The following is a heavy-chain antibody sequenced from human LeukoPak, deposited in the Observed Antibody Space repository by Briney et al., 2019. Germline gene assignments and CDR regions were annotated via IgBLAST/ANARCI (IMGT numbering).Heavy chain of an antibody. CDR2: ISWNSGSI. V-gene: IGHV3-9*01. CDR1: GFTFDDYA. J-gene: IGHJ4*02. CDR3: ARSRGARGVIIIPGDY. D-gene: IGHD3-10*01. Sequence: GGSLRLSCAASGFTFDDYAMHWVRQAPRKGLEWVSGISWNSGSIGYADSVKGRFTISRDNAKNSLYLQMNSLRAEDTAVYYCARSRGARGVIIIPGDYWGQGTLVTVSS.